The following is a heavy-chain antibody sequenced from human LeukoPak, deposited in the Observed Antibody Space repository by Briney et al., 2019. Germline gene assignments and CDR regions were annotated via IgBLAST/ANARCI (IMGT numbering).Heavy chain of an antibody. CDR3: ARDRYCSGGTCYTGRGIDF. Sequence: ASVKVSCKASGYTFTSYGISWVRQAPGQGLEWMGRISAYNGNTNYAQKLQDKVAMTTDTSTSTAYLELKSLTSGDTAVYYCARDRYCSGGTCYTGRGIDFWGQGTLVTVSS. CDR2: ISAYNGNT. V-gene: IGHV1-18*01. J-gene: IGHJ4*02. D-gene: IGHD2-15*01. CDR1: GYTFTSYG.